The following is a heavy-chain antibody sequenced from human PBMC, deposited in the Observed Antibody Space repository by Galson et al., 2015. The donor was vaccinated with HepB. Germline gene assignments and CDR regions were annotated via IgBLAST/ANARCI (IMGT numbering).Heavy chain of an antibody. J-gene: IGHJ3*02. Sequence: PALVKPTQTLTLTCTFSGFSLSTSGVGVGWIRQPPGKALEWLALIYWDDDKRYSPSLKSRLTITKDTSKNQVVLTMTNMDPVDTATYYCAHRMVVGAHPAFDIWGQGTMVTVSS. V-gene: IGHV2-5*02. CDR3: AHRMVVGAHPAFDI. D-gene: IGHD1-26*01. CDR1: GFSLSTSGVG. CDR2: IYWDDDK.